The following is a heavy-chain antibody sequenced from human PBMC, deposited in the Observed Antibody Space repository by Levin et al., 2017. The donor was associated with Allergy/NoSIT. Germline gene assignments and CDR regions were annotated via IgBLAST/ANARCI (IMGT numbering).Heavy chain of an antibody. CDR1: GFTFSSYW. CDR2: IKQDGSEK. Sequence: GGSLRLSCAASGFTFSSYWMSWVRQAPGKGLEWVANIKQDGSEKYYVDSVKGRFTISRDNAKNSLYLQMNSLRAEDTAMYYCARDGYSSGWSLDYYYYMDVWGKGTTVTVSS. CDR3: ARDGYSSGWSLDYYYYMDV. V-gene: IGHV3-7*04. J-gene: IGHJ6*03. D-gene: IGHD6-19*01.